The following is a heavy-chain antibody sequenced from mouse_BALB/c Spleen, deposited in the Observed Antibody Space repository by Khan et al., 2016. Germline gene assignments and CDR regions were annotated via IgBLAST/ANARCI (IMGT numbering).Heavy chain of an antibody. CDR1: GFDFSRYW. CDR2: INPDSSTI. Sequence: EVKLLESGGGLVQPGGSLKFSCAASGFDFSRYWMSWVRQAPGKGLEWIGEINPDSSTINYTPSLKDKFIISRDNAKNTLYLQMSKVRSEDTALYYCARQVGYSWFAYWGQGTLVTVSA. CDR3: ARQVGYSWFAY. D-gene: IGHD1-1*02. J-gene: IGHJ3*01. V-gene: IGHV4-1*02.